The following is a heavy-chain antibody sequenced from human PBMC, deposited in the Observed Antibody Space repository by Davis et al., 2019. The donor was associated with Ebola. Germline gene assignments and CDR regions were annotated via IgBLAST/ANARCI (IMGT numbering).Heavy chain of an antibody. V-gene: IGHV4-39*07. CDR2: INYSGST. Sequence: PSETLSLTCTVSGGSISSSSYYWGWIRRPPGKGREWIWNINYSGSTYYNPSLKSRLTISVDTSTDQFSLKLTAVTATDTAVYFCARLGGFSMIVPTFDYWGQGTLVTVSS. D-gene: IGHD3-22*01. J-gene: IGHJ4*02. CDR3: ARLGGFSMIVPTFDY. CDR1: GGSISSSSYY.